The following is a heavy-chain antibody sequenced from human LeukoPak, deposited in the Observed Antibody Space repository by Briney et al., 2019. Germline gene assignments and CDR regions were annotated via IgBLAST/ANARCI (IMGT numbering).Heavy chain of an antibody. Sequence: ASVKVSCKASGYTFTGYYMHWVRQAPGQGLEWMGWIYPNSGGTNYAQKFQGRVTMTRDTSISTAYMELSRLRSDDTAVYYCATYSSGWYYFDYWGQGTLVTVSS. CDR2: IYPNSGGT. V-gene: IGHV1-2*02. CDR1: GYTFTGYY. D-gene: IGHD6-19*01. J-gene: IGHJ4*02. CDR3: ATYSSGWYYFDY.